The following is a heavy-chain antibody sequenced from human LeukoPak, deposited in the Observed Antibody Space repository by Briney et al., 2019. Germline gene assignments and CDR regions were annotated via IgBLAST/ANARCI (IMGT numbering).Heavy chain of an antibody. J-gene: IGHJ6*04. Sequence: GGSLRLSCAASGFTFSSYEMNWVRQAPGKGLEWVSYISSSGSNIYYADSVKGRFTISRDNAKNSLYLQMNSLRAEDTAVYYCARDPAYYDILTGYYNYGMDVWGKGTTVTVSS. CDR1: GFTFSSYE. V-gene: IGHV3-48*03. CDR2: ISSSGSNI. D-gene: IGHD3-9*01. CDR3: ARDPAYYDILTGYYNYGMDV.